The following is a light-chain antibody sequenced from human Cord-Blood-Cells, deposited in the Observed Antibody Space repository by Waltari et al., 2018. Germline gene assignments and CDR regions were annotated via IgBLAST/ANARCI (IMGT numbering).Light chain of an antibody. J-gene: IGLJ3*02. CDR1: SRDDGGYNY. CDR3: SSYTSSSTWV. Sequence: QSALTQPASLSGSPGQSITIPCPGTSRDDGGYNYVSWYQQHPGKPPKLMIYDVSNLPSGVSNRFSGSKSGNTASLTISGLQAEDEADYYCSSYTSSSTWVFGGGTKLTVL. V-gene: IGLV2-14*01. CDR2: DVS.